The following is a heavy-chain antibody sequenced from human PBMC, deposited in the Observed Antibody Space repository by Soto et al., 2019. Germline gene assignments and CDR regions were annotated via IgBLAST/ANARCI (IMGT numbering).Heavy chain of an antibody. D-gene: IGHD6-13*01. CDR2: ISGSGGST. Sequence: EVQLLESGGGLVQPGGSLRLSCAASGFTFSSYAMSWVRQAPGKGLEWVSAISGSGGSTYYADSVKGRFTISRDNSKNTLYLQMNSQRAEDTAVYYCPPLPRAAAGKPYPDYYYYGMDVWGQGTTVTVSS. CDR1: GFTFSSYA. J-gene: IGHJ6*02. V-gene: IGHV3-23*01. CDR3: PPLPRAAAGKPYPDYYYYGMDV.